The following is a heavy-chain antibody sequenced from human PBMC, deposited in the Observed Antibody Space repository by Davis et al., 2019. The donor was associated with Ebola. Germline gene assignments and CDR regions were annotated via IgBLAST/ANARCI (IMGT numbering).Heavy chain of an antibody. CDR3: ARQHNSGFYYDFDY. CDR2: IYHTGST. CDR1: GDSISSNNW. J-gene: IGHJ4*02. Sequence: PSETLSLTCSVSGDSISSNNWWSWVRQHPGKGLEWIGDIYHTGSTNYNPSLKSRVTITVDKSKNQFSLRLTSVTAADTAVYFCARQHNSGFYYDFDYWGQGTLVTVSS. D-gene: IGHD3-22*01. V-gene: IGHV4-4*02.